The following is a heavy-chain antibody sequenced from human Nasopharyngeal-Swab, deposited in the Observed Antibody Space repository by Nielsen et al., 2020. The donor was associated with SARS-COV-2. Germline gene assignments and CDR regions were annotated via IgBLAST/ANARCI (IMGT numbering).Heavy chain of an antibody. CDR2: FSGSGDNT. J-gene: IGHJ6*03. D-gene: IGHD6-13*01. Sequence: GESLKISCEASGFTFESYGMTWVRQAPGKGLEWVSTFSGSGDNTHYADSVRGRFTISRDNSQRTVFLQMTSLRAEDTALYYCAKDPSAAMDVWGKGTTVIVSS. CDR3: AKDPSAAMDV. V-gene: IGHV3-23*01. CDR1: GFTFESYG.